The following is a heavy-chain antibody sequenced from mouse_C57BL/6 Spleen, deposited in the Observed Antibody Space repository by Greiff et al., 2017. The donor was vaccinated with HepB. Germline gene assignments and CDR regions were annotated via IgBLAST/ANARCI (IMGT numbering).Heavy chain of an antibody. Sequence: QVQLQQPGAELVRPGTSVKLSCKASGYTFTSYWMHWVKQRPGQGLEWVGVIDPSDSSTNYNQKFKGKATLNVDTSSSTAYMQLSSLTSEDSAVYYCARDYGNYYYFDYWGQGTTLTVSS. V-gene: IGHV1-59*01. CDR2: IDPSDSST. CDR3: ARDYGNYYYFDY. J-gene: IGHJ2*01. D-gene: IGHD2-1*01. CDR1: GYTFTSYW.